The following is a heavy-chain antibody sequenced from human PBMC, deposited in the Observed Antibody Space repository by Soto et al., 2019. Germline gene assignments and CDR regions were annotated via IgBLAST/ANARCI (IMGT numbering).Heavy chain of an antibody. Sequence: GGSVRLSCASSGFTFINAWMSWVRQAPGKGLEWVGRIKGKTDGWTTDYAAPVKGRFTISRDDAKITLYLQKNSLKTEDTAVYYCTTDEYQQSPTRYYGMDVWGQGTTVTVSS. J-gene: IGHJ6*02. CDR3: TTDEYQQSPTRYYGMDV. V-gene: IGHV3-15*01. CDR2: IKGKTDGWTT. D-gene: IGHD2-2*01. CDR1: GFTFINAW.